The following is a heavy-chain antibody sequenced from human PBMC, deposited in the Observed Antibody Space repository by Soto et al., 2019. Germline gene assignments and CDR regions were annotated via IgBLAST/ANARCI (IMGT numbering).Heavy chain of an antibody. CDR1: GYTFTSYY. CDR3: AKAAAGTHYYYYGMDV. CDR2: INPSGGST. J-gene: IGHJ6*02. D-gene: IGHD6-13*01. V-gene: IGHV1-46*01. Sequence: ASVKVSCKASGYTFTSYYMHWVRQAPGQGLEWMGIINPSGGSTSYAQKFQGRVTMTRDTSTSTVYTELSSLRSEDTAVYYCAKAAAGTHYYYYGMDVWGQGTTVTVSS.